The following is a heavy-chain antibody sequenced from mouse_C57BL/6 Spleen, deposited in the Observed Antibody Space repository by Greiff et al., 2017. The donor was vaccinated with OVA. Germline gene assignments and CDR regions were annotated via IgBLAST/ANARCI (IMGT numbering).Heavy chain of an antibody. CDR2: IDPSDSET. CDR1: GYTFTSYW. CDR3: AHGSSGYLDY. Sequence: VQLQQPGAELVRPGSSVKLSCKASGYTFTSYWMHWVKQRPIQGLEWIGNIDPSDSETHYNQKFKDKATLTVDKSSSTAYMQLSSLTSEDSAVYYCAHGSSGYLDYWGQGTTLTVSS. D-gene: IGHD3-2*02. J-gene: IGHJ2*01. V-gene: IGHV1-52*01.